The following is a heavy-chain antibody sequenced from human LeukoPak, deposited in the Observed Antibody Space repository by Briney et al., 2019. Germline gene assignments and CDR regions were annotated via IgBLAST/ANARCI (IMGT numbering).Heavy chain of an antibody. V-gene: IGHV3-23*01. CDR2: ISGSGDST. Sequence: GSLRLSCAASGFTFGNYAMSWVRQAPGKGLEWVSGISGSGDSTYYADSVKGRFTISRDNSKNTLYLQMNSLRAEDTAVYYCASTYDSSGYYGLWGQGTLVTVSS. D-gene: IGHD3-22*01. J-gene: IGHJ4*02. CDR1: GFTFGNYA. CDR3: ASTYDSSGYYGL.